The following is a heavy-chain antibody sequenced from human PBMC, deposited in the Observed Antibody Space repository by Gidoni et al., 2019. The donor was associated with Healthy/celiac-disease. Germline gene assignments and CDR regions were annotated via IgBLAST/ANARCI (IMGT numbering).Heavy chain of an antibody. J-gene: IGHJ5*02. CDR1: GYTFTSYA. CDR3: ARESRGYSSSWWIGGVANWFDP. Sequence: QVQLVQSGSELKKPGASVKVSCKASGYTFTSYAMNWVRQAPGQGLEWMGWINTNTGNPTYAHGFTGRFVFALDTSVSTAYLQISSLKAEDTAVYYCARESRGYSSSWWIGGVANWFDPWGQGTLVTVSS. D-gene: IGHD6-13*01. V-gene: IGHV7-4-1*02. CDR2: INTNTGNP.